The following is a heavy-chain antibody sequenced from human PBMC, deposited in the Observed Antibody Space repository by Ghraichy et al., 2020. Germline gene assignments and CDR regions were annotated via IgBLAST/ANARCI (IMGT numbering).Heavy chain of an antibody. CDR3: ARSWGPPTYYDILTGYYNNGNFDY. Sequence: ASVKVSCKASGYTFTSYGISWVRQAPGQGLEWMGWISAYNGNTNYAQKLQGRVTMTTDTSTSTAYMELRSLRSDDTAVYYCARSWGPPTYYDILTGYYNNGNFDYWGQGTLVTVSS. CDR2: ISAYNGNT. D-gene: IGHD3-9*01. CDR1: GYTFTSYG. J-gene: IGHJ4*02. V-gene: IGHV1-18*01.